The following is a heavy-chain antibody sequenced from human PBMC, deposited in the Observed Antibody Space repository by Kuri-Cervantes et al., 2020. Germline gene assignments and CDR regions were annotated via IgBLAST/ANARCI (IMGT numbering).Heavy chain of an antibody. CDR2: INLSFGTV. Sequence: SVKVSCKASRYTFTSYCMHWVRQAPGQGLDWMGGINLSFGTVNYAQKFQGRVTIGADKSATTAYMELSSLRSEDTAVYYCARDYGYTYGHPLDYWGQGTLITVSS. CDR3: ARDYGYTYGHPLDY. J-gene: IGHJ4*02. V-gene: IGHV1-69*06. CDR1: RYTFTSYC. D-gene: IGHD5-18*01.